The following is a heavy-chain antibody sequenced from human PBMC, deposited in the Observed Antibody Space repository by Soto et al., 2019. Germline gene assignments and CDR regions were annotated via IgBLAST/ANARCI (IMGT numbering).Heavy chain of an antibody. CDR2: THHSGRT. CDR3: AREIRFLEWLQPQYYFDY. V-gene: IGHV4-4*02. Sequence: PGKGLEWIGETHHSGRTNYNPSLKSRVTISVDKSKNQFSLKLRSVTAADTAVYYCAREIRFLEWLQPQYYFDYWGQG. J-gene: IGHJ4*02. D-gene: IGHD3-3*01.